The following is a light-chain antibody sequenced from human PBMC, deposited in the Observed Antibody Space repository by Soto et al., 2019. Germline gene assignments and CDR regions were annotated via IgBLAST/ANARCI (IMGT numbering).Light chain of an antibody. CDR1: SSDVGGYNY. CDR2: DVS. J-gene: IGLJ1*01. CDR3: RSYTSSSTRV. V-gene: IGLV2-14*01. Sequence: QSALTQPASVSGSPGQSITISCTGTSSDVGGYNYVSWYQQHPGKAPKLMIYDVSNRPSGVSNRCSGSKSGNTASLTISGLQAEDEADYYCRSYTSSSTRVFGTGTKVTVL.